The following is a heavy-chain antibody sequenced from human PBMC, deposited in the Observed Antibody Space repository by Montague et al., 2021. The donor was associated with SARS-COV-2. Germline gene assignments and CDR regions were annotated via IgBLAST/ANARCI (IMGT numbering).Heavy chain of an antibody. CDR2: IRGGGSST. CDR3: AKGPSKYSVYDRYFAY. J-gene: IGHJ4*02. CDR1: QFTFSSYA. V-gene: IGHV3-23*01. D-gene: IGHD5/OR15-5a*01. Sequence: SLRLSCAASQFTFSSYAMSWVRQAPGKGLEWVSTIRGGGSSTYYADSVKGRFTISRDNSKNTLYLQMNSLRAEDTAVYYCAKGPSKYSVYDRYFAYWGQGTLVTVSS.